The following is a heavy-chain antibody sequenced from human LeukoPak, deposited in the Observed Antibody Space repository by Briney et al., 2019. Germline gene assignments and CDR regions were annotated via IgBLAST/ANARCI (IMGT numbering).Heavy chain of an antibody. CDR1: GGSFSGYY. CDR2: INHSGST. J-gene: IGHJ1*01. CDR3: ARGGAARLHFQN. Sequence: SETLSLTCAVYGGSFSGYYWSWIRQPPGKGLEWIGEINHSGSTNYNPSLKSRVTISVGTSKNQFSLNLNSVTAADTAVYYCARGGAARLHFQNWGQGTLVTVSS. V-gene: IGHV4-34*01. D-gene: IGHD6-6*01.